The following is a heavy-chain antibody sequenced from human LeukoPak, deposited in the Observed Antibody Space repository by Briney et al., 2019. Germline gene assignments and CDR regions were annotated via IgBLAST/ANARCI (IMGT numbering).Heavy chain of an antibody. Sequence: ASVTVSCKASGYTFTSYAIHWVRQAPGQGLEWRGWITPSGGTNYPQKFQGRVAITWDTSITTAYMDLSRLTSDDTAVYYCARDRYGDGFAHLDYWGQGALVTVSS. CDR1: GYTFTSYA. CDR3: ARDRYGDGFAHLDY. J-gene: IGHJ4*02. D-gene: IGHD5-24*01. CDR2: ITPSGGT. V-gene: IGHV1-2*02.